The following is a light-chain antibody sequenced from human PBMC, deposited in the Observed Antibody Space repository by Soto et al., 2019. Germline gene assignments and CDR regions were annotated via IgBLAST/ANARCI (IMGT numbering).Light chain of an antibody. CDR3: VLYMGSGIWV. V-gene: IGLV8-61*01. CDR2: STN. J-gene: IGLJ3*02. CDR1: SGSVSTSYY. Sequence: QTVVTQEPSFSVSPGRTVTLTCGLSSGSVSTSYYPSWYQQTPGQAPRTLIYSTNTRSSGVPDRFSGSILGNKAALTITGXXXXXXSXXXCVLYMGSGIWVFGGGTKLTVL.